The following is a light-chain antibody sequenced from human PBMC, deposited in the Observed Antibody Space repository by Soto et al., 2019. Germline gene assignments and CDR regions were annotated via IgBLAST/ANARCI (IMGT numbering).Light chain of an antibody. CDR2: GAS. V-gene: IGKV3-20*01. CDR3: QQYASSPGT. Sequence: EIMLTQSPGTLSLSPGEGATLSCRASQSVISSYLAWYQQKPGQAPRLLIYGASSRATGIPDRFSGSWSGTDFSLTISRLEPEDFAVYYCQQYASSPGTFGQGTKVEIK. J-gene: IGKJ1*01. CDR1: QSVISSY.